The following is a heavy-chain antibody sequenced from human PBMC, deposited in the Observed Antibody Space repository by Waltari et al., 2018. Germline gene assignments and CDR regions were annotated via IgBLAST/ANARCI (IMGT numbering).Heavy chain of an antibody. CDR2: IYSGGNT. CDR1: GLPVSANS. CDR3: ARDDSYGQFMRFDF. J-gene: IGHJ4*02. V-gene: IGHV3-53*01. Sequence: EVQLVESGGGLIQPGGSRRLSCEASGLPVSANSMSWVRQAPGKGLEWLSAIYSGGNTFYADSVKGRFNISIDNSKNTLYLQMNSLRVDDTAVYYCARDDSYGQFMRFDFWGQGTVVTVSS. D-gene: IGHD5-18*01.